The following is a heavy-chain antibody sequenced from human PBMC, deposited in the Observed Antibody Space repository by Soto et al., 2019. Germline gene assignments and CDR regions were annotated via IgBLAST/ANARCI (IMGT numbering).Heavy chain of an antibody. CDR2: IYYSGST. CDR1: GGSIGSSSYY. D-gene: IGHD2-15*01. V-gene: IGHV4-39*01. CDR3: ARTNGGNFDY. Sequence: SETLSLTCTVSGGSIGSSSYYWGWIRQPPGKGLEWIGSIYYSGSTYYNPSLKSRVTISVDTSKNQFSLKLSSVTAADTAVYYCARTNGGNFDYWGQGTLVTVSS. J-gene: IGHJ4*02.